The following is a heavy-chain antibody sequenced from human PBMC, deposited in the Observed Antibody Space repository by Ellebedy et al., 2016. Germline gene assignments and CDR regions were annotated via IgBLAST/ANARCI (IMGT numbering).Heavy chain of an antibody. J-gene: IGHJ4*02. V-gene: IGHV3-23*01. Sequence: GGSLRLSCAASGFTFSSYGMSWVRQAPGKGREWVSAISGSGGRTYYEDSVKGRFTISRYNSKNTLYLQMNSLITEDTAVYCCALVVTATLDYWGQGTLVTVSS. CDR1: GFTFSSYG. CDR2: ISGSGGRT. CDR3: ALVVTATLDY. D-gene: IGHD2-21*02.